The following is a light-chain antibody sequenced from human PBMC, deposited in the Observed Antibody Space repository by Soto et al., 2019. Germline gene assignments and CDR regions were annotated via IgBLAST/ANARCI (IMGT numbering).Light chain of an antibody. J-gene: IGKJ1*01. Sequence: DIQMTQSPSTLSASVGDRVTITCRASQSISSWLAWYQQKPGKAPKLVIYKASSLESGVPSRFSGSGSGTELTLTISSLQPDHFETYHCQQYNSYVWTFGQGPKVEIK. CDR3: QQYNSYVWT. CDR2: KAS. V-gene: IGKV1-5*03. CDR1: QSISSW.